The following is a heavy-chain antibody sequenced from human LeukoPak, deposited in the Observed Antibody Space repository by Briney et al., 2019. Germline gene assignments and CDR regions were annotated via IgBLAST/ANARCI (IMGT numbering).Heavy chain of an antibody. Sequence: ASVKVSCKASGGTLSSYAISWVRQAPGQGLEWMGWITPFNGNTDYAQKFQGRVTMTTDTSTNTAYMELRSLRSDDTAVYYCARDSYDSSGSYFFLKLLDYWGQGTLVAVSS. CDR2: ITPFNGNT. CDR3: ARDSYDSSGSYFFLKLLDY. V-gene: IGHV1-18*01. D-gene: IGHD3-22*01. CDR1: GGTLSSYA. J-gene: IGHJ4*02.